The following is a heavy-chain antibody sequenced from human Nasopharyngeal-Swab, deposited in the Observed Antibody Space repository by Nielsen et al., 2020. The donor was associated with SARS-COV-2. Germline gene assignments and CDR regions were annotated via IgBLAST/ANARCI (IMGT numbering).Heavy chain of an antibody. CDR1: GFPFNTYT. Sequence: GGSLSLSCAPSGFPFNTYTFNWFRQAQGKGLDWFSSFIIISVYIYYADSVKGRFTISRDNAKNSLYLQMNSLRAEDTAVYYCARDGLDYDFWSAYFMDVWGQGTTVTVSS. J-gene: IGHJ6*02. V-gene: IGHV3-21*01. CDR3: ARDGLDYDFWSAYFMDV. CDR2: FIIISVYI. D-gene: IGHD3-3*01.